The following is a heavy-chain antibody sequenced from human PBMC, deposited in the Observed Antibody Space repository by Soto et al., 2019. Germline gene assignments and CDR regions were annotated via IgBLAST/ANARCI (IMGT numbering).Heavy chain of an antibody. Sequence: QVQLVQSGAEVKKPGASVKVSCKASGYTFTSYAMHWVRQAPGQRLEWMGWINAGNGNTKYSQKFQGRVTITRDTSASTAYMELSSLRSEDTAVYYCAREITTMVRGVLNEMDVWGQGTTVTVSS. V-gene: IGHV1-3*01. D-gene: IGHD3-10*01. J-gene: IGHJ6*02. CDR2: INAGNGNT. CDR3: AREITTMVRGVLNEMDV. CDR1: GYTFTSYA.